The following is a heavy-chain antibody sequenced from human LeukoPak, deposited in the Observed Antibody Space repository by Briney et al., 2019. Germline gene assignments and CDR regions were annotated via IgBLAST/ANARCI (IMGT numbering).Heavy chain of an antibody. V-gene: IGHV3-23*01. D-gene: IGHD1-26*01. CDR2: ISGSGSST. J-gene: IGHJ4*02. Sequence: GGSLRLSCAASGFTFSSYGMSWVRQAPGKGLEWVSDISGSGSSTYYADSVKGRFTLSRDYPKNTLYLQMNSLRAEDTAVYFCAKYSGSYYYPPNWDSWGQGTLVTVSS. CDR1: GFTFSSYG. CDR3: AKYSGSYYYPPNWDS.